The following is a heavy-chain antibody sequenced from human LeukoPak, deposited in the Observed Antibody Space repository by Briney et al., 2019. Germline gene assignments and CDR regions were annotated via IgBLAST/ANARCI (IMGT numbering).Heavy chain of an antibody. Sequence: TPSETLSLTCTVSGGSISSYYWSWIRQPPGKGLEWIGYIYYSESTNYNPSLKSRVTISVDTSKNQFSLKLSSVTAADTAVYYCARALDTAMVEAAHDYWGQGTLVTVSS. D-gene: IGHD5-18*01. CDR1: GGSISSYY. CDR3: ARALDTAMVEAAHDY. V-gene: IGHV4-59*12. J-gene: IGHJ4*02. CDR2: IYYSEST.